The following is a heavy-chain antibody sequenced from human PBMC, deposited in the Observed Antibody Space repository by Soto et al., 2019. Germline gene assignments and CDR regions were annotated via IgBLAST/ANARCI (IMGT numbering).Heavy chain of an antibody. CDR3: ARGLGATTPYFQH. D-gene: IGHD1-26*01. Sequence: PSETLSLTCTVSGDSISSYYWSWIRQPPGKGLEWIGYIHYSGSTNYNPSLKSRVTISVDTSKNQFSLRAEDMAVYYCARGLGATTPYFQHWGQGTLVTVSS. CDR1: GDSISSYY. J-gene: IGHJ1*01. V-gene: IGHV4-59*01. CDR2: IHYSGST.